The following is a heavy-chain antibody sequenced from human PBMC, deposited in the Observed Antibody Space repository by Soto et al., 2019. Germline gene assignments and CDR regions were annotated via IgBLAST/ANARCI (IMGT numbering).Heavy chain of an antibody. Sequence: QVQLVESGGGVVQPGRSLRLSCAASGFTFSSYAMHWVRQAPGKGLEWVAVISYDGSNKYYADSVKGRFTISRDNSKNKLYRQMNSLTAADTAVYYCARDPGRGPALGATDYWGQGTLVTVSS. CDR1: GFTFSSYA. CDR3: ARDPGRGPALGATDY. V-gene: IGHV3-30-3*01. J-gene: IGHJ4*02. CDR2: ISYDGSNK. D-gene: IGHD1-26*01.